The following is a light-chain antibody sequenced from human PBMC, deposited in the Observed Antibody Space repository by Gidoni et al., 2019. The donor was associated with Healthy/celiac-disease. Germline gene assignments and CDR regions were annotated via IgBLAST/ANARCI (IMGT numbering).Light chain of an antibody. J-gene: IGLJ3*02. CDR3: QSYDSSLSVWV. CDR2: GNS. Sequence: QSVLTQPPSVSGAPGQRVTISCTGSSSTIGAGYAVHWYQQLPGTAPKLLIYGNSKRPSGVPDRFSGSKSGTSASLAITGLQAEDEADYYCQSYDSSLSVWVFGGGTKLTVL. V-gene: IGLV1-40*01. CDR1: SSTIGAGYA.